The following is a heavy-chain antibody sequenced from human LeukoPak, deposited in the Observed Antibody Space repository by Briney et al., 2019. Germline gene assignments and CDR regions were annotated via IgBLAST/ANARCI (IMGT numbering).Heavy chain of an antibody. CDR1: GFTFSSYT. V-gene: IGHV3-21*04. CDR2: ISSSSSYI. J-gene: IGHJ3*02. Sequence: GGSLRLSCAASGFTFSSYTMKWVRQAPGKGLEWVSSISSSSSYIYYADSVKGRFTISRDNSKNTLYLQMNSLRAEDTAVYYCAKGYCSGGSCYWGGFDAFDIWGQGTMVTVSS. CDR3: AKGYCSGGSCYWGGFDAFDI. D-gene: IGHD2-15*01.